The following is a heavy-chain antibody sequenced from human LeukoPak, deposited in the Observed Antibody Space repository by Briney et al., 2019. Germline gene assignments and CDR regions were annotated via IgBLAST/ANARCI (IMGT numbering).Heavy chain of an antibody. CDR3: ARVTAAISVAPY. J-gene: IGHJ4*02. CDR2: IGSTTNFI. CDR1: GFTFSDYY. V-gene: IGHV3-11*06. D-gene: IGHD2-2*02. Sequence: TGGSLRLSCAASGFTFSDYYMSWIRQAPGKGLEWVSSIGSTTNFIYHADSVKGRFIISRDNARNSLYLQMNNLRSEDTAVYFCARVTAAISVAPYWGQGTLVTVSS.